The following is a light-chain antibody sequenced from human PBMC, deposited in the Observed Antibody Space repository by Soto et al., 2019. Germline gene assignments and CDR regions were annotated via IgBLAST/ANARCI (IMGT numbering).Light chain of an antibody. Sequence: QSALTQPRSVCGSPGQSVTISCTGTSSDVGGYNYVYWYQQHPGKAPKLMIFDVSKRPSGVPDRFSGSKSGNTASLTISGLQAEDEADYYCFSYAGSYVVFGGGTKLTVL. CDR3: FSYAGSYVV. J-gene: IGLJ2*01. CDR1: SSDVGGYNY. CDR2: DVS. V-gene: IGLV2-11*01.